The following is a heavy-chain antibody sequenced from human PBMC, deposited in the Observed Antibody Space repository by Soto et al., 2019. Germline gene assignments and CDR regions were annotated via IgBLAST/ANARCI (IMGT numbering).Heavy chain of an antibody. CDR3: AKRGPGTDYDYGLDV. D-gene: IGHD1-7*01. J-gene: IGHJ6*02. V-gene: IGHV3-23*01. Sequence: EVQLLESGGGLVQPGGSLRLSCVPSGFSFDPYAMSWVRQIPGKGVEWVSSISARGSSTYYADSVKGRFTVSRDNVRNTLHLQLNSVTAEDAVVYYCAKRGPGTDYDYGLDVWGQGTTVTVSS. CDR2: ISARGSST. CDR1: GFSFDPYA.